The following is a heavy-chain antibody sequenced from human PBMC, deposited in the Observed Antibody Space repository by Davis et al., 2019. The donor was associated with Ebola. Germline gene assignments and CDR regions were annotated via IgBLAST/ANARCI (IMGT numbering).Heavy chain of an antibody. Sequence: PGGSLRLSCAASGFTFSSYWMHWVRQAPGKGLVWVSRINSDGSSTSYADSVKGRFTISRDNSKNTAYLQMNSLKTEDTAVYYCTSTLDGDYVDYWGQGTLVTVSS. CDR1: GFTFSSYW. CDR3: TSTLDGDYVDY. CDR2: INSDGSST. J-gene: IGHJ4*02. D-gene: IGHD4-17*01. V-gene: IGHV3-74*01.